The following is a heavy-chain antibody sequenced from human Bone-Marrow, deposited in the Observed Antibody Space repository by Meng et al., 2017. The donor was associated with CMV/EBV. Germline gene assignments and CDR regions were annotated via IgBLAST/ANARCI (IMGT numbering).Heavy chain of an antibody. CDR1: GFTFGIYA. CDR3: AKDEIPYYHDGGGVY. CDR2: ISGSGGST. V-gene: IGHV3-23*01. D-gene: IGHD3-22*01. J-gene: IGHJ4*02. Sequence: GESLKISCAASGFTFGIYAMSWVRQAPGKGLEWVSAISGSGGSTHYADSVKGRFIISRDNSKNTLYVQMNSLRAEDTAVYYCAKDEIPYYHDGGGVYWGQGTLDTVSS.